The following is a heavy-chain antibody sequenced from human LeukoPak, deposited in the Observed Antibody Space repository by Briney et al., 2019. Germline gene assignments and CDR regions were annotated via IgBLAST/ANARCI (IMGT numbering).Heavy chain of an antibody. V-gene: IGHV3-30-3*01. Sequence: GRSLRLSCAASGFTFSSYAMHWVRQAPGKGLEWVAVISYDGSNKYYADSVKGRLTISRDNSKNTLYLQMNSLRAEDTAVYYCARVGNSYDQDYYYYGMDVWGQGTTVTASS. CDR3: ARVGNSYDQDYYYYGMDV. D-gene: IGHD3-22*01. J-gene: IGHJ6*02. CDR2: ISYDGSNK. CDR1: GFTFSSYA.